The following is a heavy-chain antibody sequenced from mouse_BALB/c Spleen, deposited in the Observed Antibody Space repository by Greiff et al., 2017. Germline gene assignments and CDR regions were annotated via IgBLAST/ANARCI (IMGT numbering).Heavy chain of an antibody. V-gene: IGHV3-2*02. CDR2: ISYSGST. Sequence: VQLKESGPGLVKPSQSLSLTCTVTGYSITSDYAWNWIRQFPGNKLEWMGYISYSGSTSYNPSLKRRISITRDTSKNQFFLQLNSVTTEDTATYYCARSRRWFAYWGQGTLVTVSA. J-gene: IGHJ3*01. CDR1: GYSITSDYA. CDR3: ARSRRWFAY.